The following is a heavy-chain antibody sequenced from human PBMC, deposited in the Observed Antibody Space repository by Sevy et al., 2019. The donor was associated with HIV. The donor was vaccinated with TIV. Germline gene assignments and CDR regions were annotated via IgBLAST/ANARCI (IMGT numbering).Heavy chain of an antibody. D-gene: IGHD3-3*01. Sequence: GGSLRLSCAASGFTFSSYGMHWVRQAPGKGLEWVAVISYDGSNKYYADSVKGRFTISRDNSKNTLYLQMNSLRAEDTAVYYCAKLATDFGVVIISVYAFDIWGQGTIVTVSS. CDR2: ISYDGSNK. CDR3: AKLATDFGVVIISVYAFDI. CDR1: GFTFSSYG. V-gene: IGHV3-30*18. J-gene: IGHJ3*02.